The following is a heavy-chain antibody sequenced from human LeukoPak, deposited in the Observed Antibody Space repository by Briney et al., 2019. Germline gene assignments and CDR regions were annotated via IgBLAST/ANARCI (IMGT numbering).Heavy chain of an antibody. CDR3: ARSGWYGALNY. Sequence: GGSLRLSCAASGFTFSSYWMHWVRQAPGKGLVWVSRINSDGSSTSYADSVKGRFTISRDNAKNTLYLQMNRLRAEDTAVYYCARSGWYGALNYWGQGTLVTVSS. V-gene: IGHV3-74*01. CDR2: INSDGSST. D-gene: IGHD6-19*01. J-gene: IGHJ4*02. CDR1: GFTFSSYW.